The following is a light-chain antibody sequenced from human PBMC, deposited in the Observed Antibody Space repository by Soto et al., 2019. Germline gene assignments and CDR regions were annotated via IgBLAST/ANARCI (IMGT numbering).Light chain of an antibody. Sequence: DIRMTHSPSTLSGSVLDGVTFTCRASQSISSWLAWYQQKPGKAPKLLIYKASSLESGVPSRFSGSGSGTEFTLTIRSLQPDDFATYYCQQYNSYRTFGQGTKVDIK. V-gene: IGKV1-5*03. J-gene: IGKJ1*01. CDR1: QSISSW. CDR2: KAS. CDR3: QQYNSYRT.